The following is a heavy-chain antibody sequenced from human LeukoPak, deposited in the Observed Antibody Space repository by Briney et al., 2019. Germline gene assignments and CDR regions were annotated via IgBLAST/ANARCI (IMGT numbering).Heavy chain of an antibody. CDR1: GFAFSSYA. Sequence: GGSLRLSCAASGFAFSSYAMHWVRQAPGKGLEWVAVISYDGSNKYYADSVKGRFTISRDNSKNTLYLQMNSLRAEDTAVYYCARETYYDFWSGYWDFDYWGQGTLVTVSS. CDR2: ISYDGSNK. V-gene: IGHV3-30*04. J-gene: IGHJ4*02. CDR3: ARETYYDFWSGYWDFDY. D-gene: IGHD3-3*01.